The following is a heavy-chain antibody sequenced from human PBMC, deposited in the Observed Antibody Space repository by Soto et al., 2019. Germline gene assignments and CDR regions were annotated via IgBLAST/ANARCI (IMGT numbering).Heavy chain of an antibody. J-gene: IGHJ4*02. V-gene: IGHV2-5*02. Sequence: QITLKESGPTLVKPTQTLTLTCSFSGVSLSTTGVGVGWIRQPPGKALEWLGFAYWDDDNRYSPSLKSRLTITKDTSGNQVVLTMTNMDPVDTATYFCAHRRGGYNWDDAHFDYWGQGTLVTVSS. D-gene: IGHD1-20*01. CDR3: AHRRGGYNWDDAHFDY. CDR1: GVSLSTTGVG. CDR2: AYWDDDN.